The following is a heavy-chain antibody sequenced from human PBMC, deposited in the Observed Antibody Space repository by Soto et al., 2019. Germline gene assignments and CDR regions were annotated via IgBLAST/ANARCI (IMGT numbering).Heavy chain of an antibody. J-gene: IGHJ5*02. Sequence: EVYLVESGGGLVQPGGSLRLSCEASGFMFSNYWMNWVRQAPGKGLQWVANIKEDGSDKSYVDSVKGRFTISRDNAKKSLSLQMNSLRVEYTAIYYCGRVSDYGAVVDPWGQATLVIVSS. CDR3: GRVSDYGAVVDP. D-gene: IGHD4-17*01. V-gene: IGHV3-7*03. CDR2: IKEDGSDK. CDR1: GFMFSNYW.